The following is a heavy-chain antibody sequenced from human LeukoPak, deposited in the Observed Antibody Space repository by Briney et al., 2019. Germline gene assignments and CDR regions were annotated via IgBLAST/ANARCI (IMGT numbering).Heavy chain of an antibody. CDR2: INTDGSST. J-gene: IGHJ4*02. V-gene: IGHV3-74*01. CDR3: AKGYSGHGASVVFDY. Sequence: GGSLRLSCAASGFTFSSYEMNWVRQAPGKGLLWVSRINTDGSSTTYADSVKGRFTISRDNAKNTLYLQMNSLRAEDTAVYYCAKGYSGHGASVVFDYWGQGTLVTVSS. D-gene: IGHD5-12*01. CDR1: GFTFSSYE.